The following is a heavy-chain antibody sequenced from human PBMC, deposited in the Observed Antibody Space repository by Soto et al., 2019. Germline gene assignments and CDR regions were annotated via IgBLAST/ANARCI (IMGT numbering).Heavy chain of an antibody. CDR2: ISAHNGNT. Sequence: QVQLVQSGAEVKKPGASVKVSCTASGDTFINYGITWVRQAPGQGLEWMGWISAHNGNTNYAQKLQGRVTMTADTSTSTANMELRSLRSDDTAVYYCPRGLLYRDYDNGGPSDYWCQGTLVTVSS. CDR1: GDTFINYG. CDR3: PRGLLYRDYDNGGPSDY. V-gene: IGHV1-18*01. J-gene: IGHJ4*02. D-gene: IGHD3-22*01.